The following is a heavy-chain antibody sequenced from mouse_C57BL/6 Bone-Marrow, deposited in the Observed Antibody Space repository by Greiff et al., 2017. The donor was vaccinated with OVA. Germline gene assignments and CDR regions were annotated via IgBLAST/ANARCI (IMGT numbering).Heavy chain of an antibody. D-gene: IGHD3-2*02. Sequence: VQLQQSGPELVKPGASVKISCKASGYAFSSSWMNWVKQRPGQGLEWIGRIYPGDGDTNYNGKFKGKATLTADKSSSTAYMQLSSLTSEDSAVYFCASRQLRPYFDYWGQGTTLTVSS. CDR3: ASRQLRPYFDY. CDR2: IYPGDGDT. J-gene: IGHJ2*01. CDR1: GYAFSSSW. V-gene: IGHV1-82*01.